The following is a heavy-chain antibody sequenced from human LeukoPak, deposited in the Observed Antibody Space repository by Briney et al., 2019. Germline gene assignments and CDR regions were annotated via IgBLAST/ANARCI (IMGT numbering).Heavy chain of an antibody. D-gene: IGHD5-18*01. J-gene: IGHJ3*02. CDR3: ARIHYAFDI. CDR1: GGSISSYY. Sequence: AETLSLTCTVSGGSISSYYWTWIRQPPGKGLEWIGYIFYSGSTNYNPSLKSQVTMSVDTSKNQFSLKLTSVTAADTAVYYCARIHYAFDIWGQGTMVTVSS. V-gene: IGHV4-59*01. CDR2: IFYSGST.